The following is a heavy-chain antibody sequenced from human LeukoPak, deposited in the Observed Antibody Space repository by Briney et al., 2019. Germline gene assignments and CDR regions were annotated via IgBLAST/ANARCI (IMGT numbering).Heavy chain of an antibody. J-gene: IGHJ3*02. CDR2: ISSSSSYI. V-gene: IGHV3-21*01. Sequence: GGSLRLSCAASGFTFSSYSMNWVRQAPGKGLEWVSPISSSSSYIYYADSVKGRFTISRDNAKNSLYLQMNSLRAEDTAVYYCARVRPDYCSSTSCHGGDAFDIWGQGTMVTVSS. CDR3: ARVRPDYCSSTSCHGGDAFDI. CDR1: GFTFSSYS. D-gene: IGHD2-2*01.